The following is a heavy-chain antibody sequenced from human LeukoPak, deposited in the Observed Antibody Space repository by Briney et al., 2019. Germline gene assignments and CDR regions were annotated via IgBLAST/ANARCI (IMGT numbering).Heavy chain of an antibody. CDR2: ITDDSSTM. CDR3: VRKSGSSGYPFDF. J-gene: IGHJ4*02. Sequence: PGGSLRLSCAASGFSFSSYSMSWVRQAPGKGLEWLSYITDDSSTMHYAAAVKGRFAISRDNAKNSLYLQMNSLRVEDTALYYCVRKSGSSGYPFDFWGQGTLVTVSS. CDR1: GFSFSSYS. V-gene: IGHV3-48*01. D-gene: IGHD3-22*01.